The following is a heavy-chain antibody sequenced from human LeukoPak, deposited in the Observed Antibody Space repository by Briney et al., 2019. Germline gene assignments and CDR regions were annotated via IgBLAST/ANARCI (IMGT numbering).Heavy chain of an antibody. Sequence: SETLSLTCTVSGGSISSSSYYWGWIRQPPGKGLEWIGSIYHSGSTNYNPSLKSRVTISVDTSKNQFSLKLSSVTAADTAVYYCAGGMGGDAFDIWGQGTMVTVSS. J-gene: IGHJ3*02. CDR2: IYHSGST. D-gene: IGHD3-16*01. V-gene: IGHV4-39*07. CDR3: AGGMGGDAFDI. CDR1: GGSISSSSYY.